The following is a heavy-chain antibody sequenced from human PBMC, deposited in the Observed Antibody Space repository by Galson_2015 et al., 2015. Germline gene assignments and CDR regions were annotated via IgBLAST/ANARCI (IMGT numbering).Heavy chain of an antibody. D-gene: IGHD2-15*01. Sequence: SVKVSCKASGGTFSSYTISWVRQAPGQGLEWMGRIIPILGIANYAQKFQGRVTITADKSTSTAYMELSSLRSEDTAVYYCARDQYCSGGSCHPWGQGTLVTVSS. CDR3: ARDQYCSGGSCHP. CDR1: GGTFSSYT. CDR2: IIPILGIA. J-gene: IGHJ5*02. V-gene: IGHV1-69*04.